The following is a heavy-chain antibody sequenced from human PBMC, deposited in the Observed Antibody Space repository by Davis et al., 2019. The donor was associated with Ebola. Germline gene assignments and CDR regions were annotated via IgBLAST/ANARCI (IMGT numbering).Heavy chain of an antibody. CDR2: ISGSGDRT. Sequence: GGSLRLSCAASGFSFSNYDMTWVRQAPGKGLEWVSVISGSGDRTYYADSVKGRFTISRDNSMNTLYLQMNSLRAEDTAVYFCAKGLDSGTYYPFDYWGQGTLVTVSS. J-gene: IGHJ4*02. CDR3: AKGLDSGTYYPFDY. D-gene: IGHD1-26*01. V-gene: IGHV3-23*01. CDR1: GFSFSNYD.